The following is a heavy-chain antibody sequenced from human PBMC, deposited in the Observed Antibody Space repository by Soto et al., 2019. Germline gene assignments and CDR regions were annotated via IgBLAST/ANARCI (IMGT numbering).Heavy chain of an antibody. CDR2: IESKTDGGTT. CDR1: GFTFSNAW. V-gene: IGHV3-15*04. CDR3: TTAYLTPYCSGGSCYSASIDY. J-gene: IGHJ4*02. D-gene: IGHD2-15*01. Sequence: EVQLVESGGGLVKPGGSLRLSCAASGFTFSNAWMSWVRQAPGKGLEWVGRIESKTDGGTTDYAAPVKGRFTNSRDDSINTLYLQMNSLKTEDTAVYYYTTAYLTPYCSGGSCYSASIDYWGQGTLVTVSS.